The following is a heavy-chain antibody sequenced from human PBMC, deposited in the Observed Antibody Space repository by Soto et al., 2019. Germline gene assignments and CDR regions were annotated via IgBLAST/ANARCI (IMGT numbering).Heavy chain of an antibody. J-gene: IGHJ4*02. Sequence: QVQLRQWGAGLLKPSETLSLTCAVYGGSIDHYYWTWIRQPPGKGLEWVGEINHSGSTNYNPSLKSRVALSLHTSKNQFSLRMNSVTAEDTAVYYCARRGGGNFPYYFDFWGQGTLVPVSS. CDR3: ARRGGGNFPYYFDF. D-gene: IGHD3-16*01. CDR2: INHSGST. CDR1: GGSIDHYY. V-gene: IGHV4-34*01.